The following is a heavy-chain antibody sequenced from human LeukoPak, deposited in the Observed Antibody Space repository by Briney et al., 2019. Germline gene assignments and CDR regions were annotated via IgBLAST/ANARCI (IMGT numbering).Heavy chain of an antibody. D-gene: IGHD6-13*01. J-gene: IGHJ4*02. Sequence: PGGSLRLSCAASGFPFSTYAMNWVRQAPGKGLEWVSGIYGNGGGIQYADSVKGRFTISRDNSKSTLYLQMNSLRAEGTALYYCAKDRLPDGRWSLDYWGQGTLVTVSS. CDR2: IYGNGGGI. CDR1: GFPFSTYA. CDR3: AKDRLPDGRWSLDY. V-gene: IGHV3-23*01.